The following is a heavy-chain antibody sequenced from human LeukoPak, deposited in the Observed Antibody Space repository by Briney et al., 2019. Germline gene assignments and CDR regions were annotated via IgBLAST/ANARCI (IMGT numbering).Heavy chain of an antibody. CDR2: ITDSGSST. CDR3: ARGITSVAY. V-gene: IGHV3-23*01. D-gene: IGHD3-10*01. Sequence: GESLRLSCAASGFTFGSYGMSWVRQAPEKGLEWVSAITDSGSSTYYADSVKGRFTISRDISKNTLYLQMNSLRAEDTAVYYCARGITSVAYWGQGTLVTVSS. CDR1: GFTFGSYG. J-gene: IGHJ4*02.